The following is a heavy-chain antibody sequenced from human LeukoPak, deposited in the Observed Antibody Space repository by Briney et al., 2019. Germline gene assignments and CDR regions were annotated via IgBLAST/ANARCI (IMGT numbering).Heavy chain of an antibody. D-gene: IGHD1-7*01. Sequence: ASVKVSCKASAYTFSNHGISWVRQAPGRGLGWMGWISPYNGNTQYAQKVQDRVTLTTDPSTNTAYLELGSLRSDDTAVYFCVGGNYRSAWYGFDYWGRGTLVTVSS. V-gene: IGHV1-18*01. CDR1: AYTFSNHG. CDR2: ISPYNGNT. CDR3: VGGNYRSAWYGFDY. J-gene: IGHJ4*02.